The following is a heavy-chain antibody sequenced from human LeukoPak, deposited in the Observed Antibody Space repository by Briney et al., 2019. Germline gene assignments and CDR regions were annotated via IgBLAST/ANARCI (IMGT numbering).Heavy chain of an antibody. Sequence: GESLKISCKASGYTFTSYDINWVRQATGQGLEWMGWMNPNSGNTGYAQKFQGRVTMTRNTSISTAYMELSSLRSEDTAVYYCATEPLSRYYYDSSGLLGYWGQGTLVTVSS. CDR1: GYTFTSYD. V-gene: IGHV1-8*01. D-gene: IGHD3-22*01. CDR2: MNPNSGNT. CDR3: ATEPLSRYYYDSSGLLGY. J-gene: IGHJ4*02.